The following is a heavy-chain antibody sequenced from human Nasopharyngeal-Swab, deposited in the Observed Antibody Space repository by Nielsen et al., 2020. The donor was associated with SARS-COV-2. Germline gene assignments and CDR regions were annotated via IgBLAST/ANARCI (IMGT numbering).Heavy chain of an antibody. Sequence: GESLKISCAASGFTFSSYWMSWVRQALGKGLEWVANIKQDGSEKYYVDSVKGRFTISRDNAKNSLYLQMNSLRAEDTAVYYCASEGSRNYNYDFWSGYYFNWFDPWGQGTLVTVSS. CDR1: GFTFSSYW. CDR2: IKQDGSEK. D-gene: IGHD3-3*01. J-gene: IGHJ5*02. V-gene: IGHV3-7*01. CDR3: ASEGSRNYNYDFWSGYYFNWFDP.